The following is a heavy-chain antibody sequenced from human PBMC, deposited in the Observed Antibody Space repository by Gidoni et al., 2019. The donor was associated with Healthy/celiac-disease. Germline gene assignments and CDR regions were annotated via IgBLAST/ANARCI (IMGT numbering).Heavy chain of an antibody. V-gene: IGHV3-33*01. CDR3: ARDISDYYGGPLDY. Sequence: QVQLVESGGGVFQPGRSLRLTCAASVFTFSSYGMHWVRQAPGKGLEWVAVIWYDGSNKYYADSVKGRFTISRDNSKNTLYLQMNSLRAEDTAVYYCARDISDYYGGPLDYGGQGTLVTVSS. D-gene: IGHD3-22*01. J-gene: IGHJ4*02. CDR2: IWYDGSNK. CDR1: VFTFSSYG.